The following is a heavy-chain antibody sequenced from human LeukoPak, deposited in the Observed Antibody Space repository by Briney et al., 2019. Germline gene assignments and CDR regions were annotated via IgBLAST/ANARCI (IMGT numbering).Heavy chain of an antibody. CDR1: GGSISSYY. V-gene: IGHV4-34*01. CDR3: ARLHYYDSSGYYP. Sequence: SETLSLTCTVSGGSISSYYWSWIRQPPGKGLEWIGEINHSGSTNYNPSLKSRVTISVDTSKNQFSLKLSSVTAADTAVYYCARLHYYDSSGYYPWGQGTLVTVSS. J-gene: IGHJ5*02. CDR2: INHSGST. D-gene: IGHD3-22*01.